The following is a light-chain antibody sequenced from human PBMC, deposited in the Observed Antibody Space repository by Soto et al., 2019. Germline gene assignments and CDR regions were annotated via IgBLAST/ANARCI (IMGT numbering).Light chain of an antibody. J-gene: IGKJ4*01. V-gene: IGKV3-11*01. CDR1: QSVSIY. CDR3: QQYGTSPLT. Sequence: EIVLTQSPATLSLSPGERATLSCRASQSVSIYLAWYQQKPGQAPRLLIYDASNRATGIPARFSGSGSGTDFTLTISRLEPEDFAIYYCQQYGTSPLTFGGGTKVEIK. CDR2: DAS.